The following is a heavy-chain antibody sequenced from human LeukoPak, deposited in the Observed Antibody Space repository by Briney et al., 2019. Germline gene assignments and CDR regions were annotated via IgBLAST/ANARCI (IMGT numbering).Heavy chain of an antibody. CDR1: GFTFSNAW. V-gene: IGHV3-15*01. CDR2: IKSEPGGGTT. Sequence: GGSLRLSCAGSGFTFSNAWMCWVRQAPGKGLEWVGGIKSEPGGGTTDYAAHGKGKFTIKRENSKNTLYLQMNSLRAEETALYYCTSDDRGYSYAPRYWGEGTLVTVSS. D-gene: IGHD5-18*01. J-gene: IGHJ4*02. CDR3: TSDDRGYSYAPRY.